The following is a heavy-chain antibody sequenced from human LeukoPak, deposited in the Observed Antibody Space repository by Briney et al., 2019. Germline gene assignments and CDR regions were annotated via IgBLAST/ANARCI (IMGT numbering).Heavy chain of an antibody. D-gene: IGHD6-6*01. J-gene: IGHJ4*02. CDR3: AGNEYSSSSDQILYYFDY. CDR1: GGTFSSYA. CDR2: IIPIFGTA. V-gene: IGHV1-69*05. Sequence: ASVKVSCKASGGTFSSYAISWVRQAPGQGLEWMGRIIPIFGTANYAQKFQGRVTITTDESTSTAYMELSSLRPEDTAVYYCAGNEYSSSSDQILYYFDYWGQGTLVTVSS.